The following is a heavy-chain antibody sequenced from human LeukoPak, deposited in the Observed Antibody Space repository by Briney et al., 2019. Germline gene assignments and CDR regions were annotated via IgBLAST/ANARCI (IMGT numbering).Heavy chain of an antibody. V-gene: IGHV1-8*01. J-gene: IGHJ4*02. CDR2: MNPNSGNT. D-gene: IGHD3-9*01. CDR3: ARGTLRYFDWLLYLQFPLDY. Sequence: GASVKVSCKASGYTFTSYDINWVRQATGQGLEWMGWMNPNSGNTGYAQRFQGRVTMTRNTSISTAYMELSSLRSEDTAVYYCARGTLRYFDWLLYLQFPLDYWGQGTLVTVSS. CDR1: GYTFTSYD.